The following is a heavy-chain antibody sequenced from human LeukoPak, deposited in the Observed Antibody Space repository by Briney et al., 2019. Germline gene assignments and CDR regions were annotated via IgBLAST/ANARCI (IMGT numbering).Heavy chain of an antibody. CDR3: LNSPGSGWPV. CDR2: IYSDGSRT. Sequence: GGSLRLSCAACGFTFSSFAMHWVREAGGKGLEYLSAIYSDGSRTYYADAVKGRFTISRDNSKNTVYFEMSSRRVEDTAECYSLNSPGSGWPVWGQGTLLTVSS. V-gene: IGHV3-64*05. J-gene: IGHJ4*02. D-gene: IGHD6-19*01. CDR1: GFTFSSFA.